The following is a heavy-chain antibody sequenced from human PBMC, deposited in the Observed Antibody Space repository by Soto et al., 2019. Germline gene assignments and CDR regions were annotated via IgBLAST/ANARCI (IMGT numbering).Heavy chain of an antibody. Sequence: PSETLSLTCSLYSGSFSGYYWSWIRQPPGKGLEWIGEISRSGNTNYSPSLQSRVSISIDTSKKQFSLNLASVSAADTAVYYCARAPKVSGSSQTRPDFWGQGTLVTVSS. CDR1: SGSFSGYY. CDR3: ARAPKVSGSSQTRPDF. V-gene: IGHV4-34*01. D-gene: IGHD6-6*01. J-gene: IGHJ4*02. CDR2: ISRSGNT.